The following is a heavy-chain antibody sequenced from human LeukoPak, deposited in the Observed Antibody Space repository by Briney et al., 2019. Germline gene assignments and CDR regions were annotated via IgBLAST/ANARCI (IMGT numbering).Heavy chain of an antibody. CDR1: GFNFNNYN. D-gene: IGHD3-16*01. Sequence: PGGSLRLSCAASGFNFNNYNMNWVRQAPGKGLEWVSYITLSSSTTYYADSVKGRFTISRDNAKNSLYLQMNSLRAEDTAVYYCARTRGGASFFDYWGQGTLVTVSS. CDR3: ARTRGGASFFDY. V-gene: IGHV3-48*04. CDR2: ITLSSSTT. J-gene: IGHJ4*02.